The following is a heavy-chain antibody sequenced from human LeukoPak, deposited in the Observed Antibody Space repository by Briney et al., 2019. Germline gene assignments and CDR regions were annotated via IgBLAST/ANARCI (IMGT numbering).Heavy chain of an antibody. D-gene: IGHD2-15*01. CDR2: INPNSGGT. Sequence: ASVKVSCKASGYTFTSYGISWVRQAPGQGLEWMGRINPNSGGTNYAQKFQGRVTMTRDTSISTAYMELSRLRSDDTAVYYCARDFPYCSGGSCRLDYWGQGTLVTVSS. J-gene: IGHJ4*02. CDR3: ARDFPYCSGGSCRLDY. V-gene: IGHV1-2*06. CDR1: GYTFTSYG.